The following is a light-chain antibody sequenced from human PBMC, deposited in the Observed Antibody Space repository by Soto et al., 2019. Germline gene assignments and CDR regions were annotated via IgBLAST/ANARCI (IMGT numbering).Light chain of an antibody. CDR2: GAS. J-gene: IGKJ5*01. V-gene: IGKV3D-15*01. Sequence: EIVMTQSPATLSVSPGERATLSCRASQSVSSNLAWYQQKPGQAPRLLIYGASTRATGIPARFSGSGSGTEFTLTISSLQSEGFAVYYCQRYNNWPPITFGQGTRLEIK. CDR1: QSVSSN. CDR3: QRYNNWPPIT.